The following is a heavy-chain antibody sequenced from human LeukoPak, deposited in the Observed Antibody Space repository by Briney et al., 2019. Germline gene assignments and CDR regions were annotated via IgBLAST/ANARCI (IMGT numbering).Heavy chain of an antibody. V-gene: IGHV1-46*01. Sequence: ASVTVSFKASGYTFTSYYMHWVRQATGQGLEWMGIINPSGGSTSYAQKFQGRVTMTRDMSTSTVYMELSSLRSEDTAVYYCARGHCTNGVCQRPYYYYYYMDVWGKGTTVTVSS. CDR2: INPSGGST. D-gene: IGHD2-8*01. CDR1: GYTFTSYY. CDR3: ARGHCTNGVCQRPYYYYYYMDV. J-gene: IGHJ6*03.